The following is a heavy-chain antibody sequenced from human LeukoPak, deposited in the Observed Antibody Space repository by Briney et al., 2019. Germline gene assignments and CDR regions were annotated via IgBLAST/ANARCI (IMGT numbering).Heavy chain of an antibody. J-gene: IGHJ6*02. Sequence: INPNSGGTNYAQKFQGRVTMTRDTSISTAYMELSRLRSDDTAVYYCARERSGYYYYGMDVWGQGTTVTVSS. CDR3: ARERSGYYYYGMDV. CDR2: INPNSGGT. V-gene: IGHV1-2*02. D-gene: IGHD3-3*01.